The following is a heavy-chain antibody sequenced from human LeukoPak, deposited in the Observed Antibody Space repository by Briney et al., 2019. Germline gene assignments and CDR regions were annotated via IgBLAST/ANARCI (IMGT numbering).Heavy chain of an antibody. CDR3: AKDPIFSGSYGVFDY. J-gene: IGHJ4*02. CDR1: GFTFSSCA. CDR2: IIDSGNSI. Sequence: GGSLRLSCAASGFTFSSCAKSWVRQAPGKGLEWVSTIIDSGNSIYYADSAEGRFTISRDNSKNTLYLQMNSLRAGDTAVHYCAKDPIFSGSYGVFDYWGLGTLVTVSS. V-gene: IGHV3-23*01. D-gene: IGHD1-26*01.